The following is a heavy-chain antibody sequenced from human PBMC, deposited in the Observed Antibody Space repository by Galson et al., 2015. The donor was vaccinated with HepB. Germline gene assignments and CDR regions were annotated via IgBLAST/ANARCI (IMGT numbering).Heavy chain of an antibody. Sequence: SLRLSCAASGFTFSSYAMHWVRQAPGKGLEWVAVISYDGSNKYYADSVKGRFTISGDNSKNTLYLQMNSLRVEDTAVYYCAKGVVVVYYYYGMDVWGQGTTVTVSS. CDR1: GFTFSSYA. CDR3: AKGVVVVYYYYGMDV. V-gene: IGHV3-30*18. CDR2: ISYDGSNK. D-gene: IGHD2-15*01. J-gene: IGHJ6*02.